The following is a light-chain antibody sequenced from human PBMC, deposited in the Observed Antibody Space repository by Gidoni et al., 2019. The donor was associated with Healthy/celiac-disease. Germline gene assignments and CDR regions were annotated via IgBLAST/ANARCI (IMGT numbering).Light chain of an antibody. CDR2: DAS. Sequence: ETVLTQSPATLSLSPGERATLSCRASQSVSSYLAWYQQKPGQAPRLLIYDASNRATGIPARFSGSVSGTDFTLTISSLEPEDFAVYYCQQRSNWPPFTFGPGTKVDIK. CDR1: QSVSSY. V-gene: IGKV3-11*01. CDR3: QQRSNWPPFT. J-gene: IGKJ3*01.